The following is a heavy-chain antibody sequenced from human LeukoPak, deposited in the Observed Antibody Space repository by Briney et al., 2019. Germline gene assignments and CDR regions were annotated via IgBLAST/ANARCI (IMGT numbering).Heavy chain of an antibody. J-gene: IGHJ6*03. CDR1: GFTFSSYA. CDR2: ISSSSSYI. V-gene: IGHV3-21*01. D-gene: IGHD2-2*01. Sequence: GGSLRLSCAASGFTFSSYAMSWVRQAPGKGLEWVSSISSSSSYIYYADSVKGRFTISRDNAKNSLYLQMNSLRAEDTAVYYCARGHAAMDYMDVWGKGTTVTVSS. CDR3: ARGHAAMDYMDV.